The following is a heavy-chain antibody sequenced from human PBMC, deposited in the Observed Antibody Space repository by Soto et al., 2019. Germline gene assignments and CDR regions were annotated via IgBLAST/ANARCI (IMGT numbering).Heavy chain of an antibody. CDR1: GGSISSYY. CDR3: AREVSSSSWYVPATYGMDV. V-gene: IGHV4-59*01. J-gene: IGHJ6*02. Sequence: SETLSLTCTVSGGSISSYYWSWIRQPPGKGLEWIGYIYYSGSTNYNPSLKSRVTISVDASKNQFSLKLSSVTAADTAVYYCAREVSSSSWYVPATYGMDVWGQGTTVTVSS. D-gene: IGHD6-13*01. CDR2: IYYSGST.